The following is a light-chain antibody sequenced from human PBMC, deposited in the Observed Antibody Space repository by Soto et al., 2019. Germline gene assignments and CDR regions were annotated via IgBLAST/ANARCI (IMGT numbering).Light chain of an antibody. V-gene: IGLV2-8*01. CDR1: SSDVGGYTY. CDR3: SSYAGSNNFDVG. Sequence: QSALTQPPSASGSPGQSVTISCTGTSSDVGGYTYVSWYQQHPGKAPKLMIYDVSKRPSGVPDRFSGSKSVNTAYLTVSGLQAEDEADYYCSSYAGSNNFDVGFGGGTKLTVL. J-gene: IGLJ2*01. CDR2: DVS.